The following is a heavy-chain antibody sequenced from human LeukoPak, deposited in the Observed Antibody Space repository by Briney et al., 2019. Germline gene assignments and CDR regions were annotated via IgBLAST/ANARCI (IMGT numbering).Heavy chain of an antibody. CDR2: IYYSGST. Sequence: SGTLSLTCTVSGGSISSYYWSWIRQPPGKGLEWIGYIYYSGSTNYNPSLKSRVTISVDTSKNQFSLKLSSVTAADTAVYYCARDESAFDIWGQGTMVTVSS. J-gene: IGHJ3*02. CDR1: GGSISSYY. V-gene: IGHV4-59*01. CDR3: ARDESAFDI.